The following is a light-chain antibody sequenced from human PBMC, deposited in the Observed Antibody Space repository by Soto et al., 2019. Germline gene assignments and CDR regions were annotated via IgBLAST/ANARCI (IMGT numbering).Light chain of an antibody. J-gene: IGLJ3*02. CDR1: TSNIGSNT. Sequence: QSVLTQPPSASGTPGQRASFSCSGSTSNIGSNTVNWYQQLPGTAPKILIYSNSQRPSGVPERFSGSKSGTSASLAISGLQSEDEAGYYCSTWDDSLNGWVFGGGTKLTVL. CDR3: STWDDSLNGWV. V-gene: IGLV1-44*01. CDR2: SNS.